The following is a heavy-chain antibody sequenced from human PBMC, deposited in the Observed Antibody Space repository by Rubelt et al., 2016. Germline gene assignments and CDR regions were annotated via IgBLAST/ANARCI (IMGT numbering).Heavy chain of an antibody. Sequence: QVQLVQSGAEVKKPGASVKVSCKASGYTFTSYAMHWVRQAPGQRLEWMGWINPNSGGTNYAQKVQGWVTRTRDTSISTAYMELSRLRSDDTAVYYCARDFMINGMDVWGQGTTVTVSS. CDR2: INPNSGGT. V-gene: IGHV1-2*04. D-gene: IGHD3-16*01. J-gene: IGHJ6*02. CDR3: ARDFMINGMDV. CDR1: GYTFTSYA.